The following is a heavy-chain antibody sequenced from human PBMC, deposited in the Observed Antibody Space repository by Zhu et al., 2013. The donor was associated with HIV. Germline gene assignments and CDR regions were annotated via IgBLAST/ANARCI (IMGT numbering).Heavy chain of an antibody. Sequence: QVQLVQSGAEVKKPGASVRVSCKASGYTFTAYYMHWLRQAPGQGLEWMGWMYPNNGATIYEKKFQDRVTMTRDTSITTAYMEVRRLRSDDTAVYYCARTRTGAGYWSDSWGQGTLVTVSS. D-gene: IGHD3-9*01. CDR3: ARTRTGAGYWSDS. CDR2: MYPNNGAT. V-gene: IGHV1-2*02. J-gene: IGHJ4*02. CDR1: GYTFTAYY.